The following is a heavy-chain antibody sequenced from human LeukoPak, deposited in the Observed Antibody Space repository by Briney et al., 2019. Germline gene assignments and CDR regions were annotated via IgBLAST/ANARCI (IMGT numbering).Heavy chain of an antibody. V-gene: IGHV1-69*13. CDR2: IIPIFGTA. CDR3: ARDGMEGDYGDYVRPY. Sequence: SVTVSCTAPGGTFSSYAISWVRQAPGQGLEWMGGIIPIFGTANYVQKFQGRVTITADESTSTAYMELSSLRSEDTAVYYCARDGMEGDYGDYVRPYWGQGTLVTVSS. J-gene: IGHJ4*02. D-gene: IGHD4-17*01. CDR1: GGTFSSYA.